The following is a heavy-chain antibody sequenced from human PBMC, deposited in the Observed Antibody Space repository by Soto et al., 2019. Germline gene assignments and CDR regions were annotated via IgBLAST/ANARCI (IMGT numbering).Heavy chain of an antibody. Sequence: EVQLVESGGGLVQPGGSLRLSCAASGFSFSSYSMNWVRQAPGKGLEWVSYISGGGGTTYYADSVKGRFTISRDNAKKSLYLQLSSLRDVDTAVYYCARDPMSGSQKLYFDYWGQGTLATVSS. V-gene: IGHV3-48*02. CDR1: GFSFSSYS. J-gene: IGHJ4*02. D-gene: IGHD1-26*01. CDR2: ISGGGGTT. CDR3: ARDPMSGSQKLYFDY.